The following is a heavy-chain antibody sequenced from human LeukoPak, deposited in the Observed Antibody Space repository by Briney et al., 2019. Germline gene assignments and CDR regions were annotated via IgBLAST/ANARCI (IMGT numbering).Heavy chain of an antibody. D-gene: IGHD3-3*01. J-gene: IGHJ4*02. CDR1: GFTFSSYA. CDR2: ISGSGGST. CDR3: ARGSLDYDFWSGYWQGNFDY. Sequence: GGSLRLSCAASGFTFSSYAMSWVRQAPGKGLEWVSAISGSGGSTYYADSVKGRFTISRDNSKNTLYLQMNSLRAEDTAVYYCARGSLDYDFWSGYWQGNFDYWGQGTLVTVSS. V-gene: IGHV3-23*01.